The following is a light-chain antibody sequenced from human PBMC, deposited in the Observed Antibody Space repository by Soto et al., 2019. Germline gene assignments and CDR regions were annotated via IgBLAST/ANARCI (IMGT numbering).Light chain of an antibody. CDR1: QTVGRY. CDR3: QQHLHWPIT. J-gene: IGKJ5*01. CDR2: DAS. Sequence: EIVLTQSPATLSLSPGDRVTLSCRASQTVGRYLSWYQHSPGQGPRLLVYDASNRATGIPARFSGSGSETDFTLTISSLEPEDFAVYYCQQHLHWPITFGQGTRLEIK. V-gene: IGKV3-11*01.